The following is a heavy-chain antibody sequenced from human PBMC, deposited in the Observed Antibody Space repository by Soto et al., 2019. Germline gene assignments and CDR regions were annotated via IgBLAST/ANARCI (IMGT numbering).Heavy chain of an antibody. V-gene: IGHV3-7*05. D-gene: IGHD1-26*01. CDR3: ARGGSHRSVS. J-gene: IGHJ4*02. Sequence: EVQLVESGGNLFQPGGSLRLSCAASGFTFSDFWMSWVRRAPGRGLEWVAKIKEDGSETYSVDSVEGRFTISRDNAKKSLYLQMNSLRAEDTALYYCARGGSHRSVSWCQGALVTVSS. CDR2: IKEDGSET. CDR1: GFTFSDFW.